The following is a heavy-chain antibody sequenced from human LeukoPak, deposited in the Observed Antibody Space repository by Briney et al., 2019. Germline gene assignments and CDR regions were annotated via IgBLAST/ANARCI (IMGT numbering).Heavy chain of an antibody. V-gene: IGHV3-7*01. Sequence: GGSLRLSCAPSGFTFSTYWMTWVRHSPGKGLEWVANIYPDGSEKYYVDSVKGRFTISRDNAKTSLYLQMNNLRAEDTAVYYCARHMDWSFDYWGQGTLVTVSS. CDR2: IYPDGSEK. J-gene: IGHJ4*02. CDR3: ARHMDWSFDY. D-gene: IGHD2-2*03. CDR1: GFTFSTYW.